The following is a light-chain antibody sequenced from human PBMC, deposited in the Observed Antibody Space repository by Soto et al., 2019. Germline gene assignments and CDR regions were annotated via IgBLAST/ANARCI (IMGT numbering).Light chain of an antibody. CDR3: QSYDSSLSGSV. V-gene: IGLV1-40*01. CDR2: DNI. J-gene: IGLJ3*02. CDR1: SSNIGAGYD. Sequence: QSALTQPPSVSGAPGQRVTISCTGTSSNIGAGYDVHWYQQLPGTAPKLLIYDNINRPSGVPDRFSGSKSGTSAFLAITGLQAEDEADYYCQSYDSSLSGSVFGGGTKLTVL.